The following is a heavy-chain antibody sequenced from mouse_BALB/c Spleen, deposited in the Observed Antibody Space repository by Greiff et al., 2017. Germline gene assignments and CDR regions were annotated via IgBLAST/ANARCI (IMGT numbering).Heavy chain of an antibody. V-gene: IGHV5-17*02. CDR2: ISSGSSTI. CDR1: GFTFSSFG. J-gene: IGHJ3*01. D-gene: IGHD3-2*01. CDR3: ARSADSSGYWFAY. Sequence: EVHLVESGGGLVQPGGSRKLSCAASGFTFSSFGMHWVRQAPEKGLEWVAYISSGSSTIYYADTVKGRFTISRDNPKNTLFLQMTSLRSEDTAMYYCARSADSSGYWFAYWGQGTLVTVSA.